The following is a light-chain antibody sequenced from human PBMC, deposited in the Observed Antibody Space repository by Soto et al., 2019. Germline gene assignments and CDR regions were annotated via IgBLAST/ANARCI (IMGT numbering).Light chain of an antibody. CDR2: DAS. Sequence: DLQMTQSPSSLSASVGDRVTITCQASQDISNYLNWYQQKPVKAPKLLIYDASNLETGVHSRLSGRGSGTDFTFTISRLQPEDIATYYCQQYDNLPPYPFGQGTKLEIK. CDR1: QDISNY. V-gene: IGKV1-33*01. CDR3: QQYDNLPPYP. J-gene: IGKJ2*01.